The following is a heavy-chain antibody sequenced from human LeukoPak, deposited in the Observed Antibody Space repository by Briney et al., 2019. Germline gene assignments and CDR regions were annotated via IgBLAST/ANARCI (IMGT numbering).Heavy chain of an antibody. V-gene: IGHV3-21*01. Sequence: GGSLRLSCAASGFTFSSYSMNWVRQAPGKGLEWVSSISSSSSYIYYADSVKGRFTIPRDNAKNSLYLQMNSLRAEDTAVYYCAREYIVATMRWFDPWGQGTLVTVSS. CDR3: AREYIVATMRWFDP. CDR2: ISSSSSYI. J-gene: IGHJ5*02. D-gene: IGHD5-12*01. CDR1: GFTFSSYS.